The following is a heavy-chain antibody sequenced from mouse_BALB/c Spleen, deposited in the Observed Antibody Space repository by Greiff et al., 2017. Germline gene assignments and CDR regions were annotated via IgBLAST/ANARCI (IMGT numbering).Heavy chain of an antibody. V-gene: IGHV5-17*02. D-gene: IGHD4-1*01. J-gene: IGHJ4*01. Sequence: EVKLMESGGGLVQPGGSRKLSCAASGFTFSSFGMHWVRQAPEKGLEWVAYISSGSSTIYYADTVKGRFTISRDNPKNTLFLQMTSLRSEDTAMYYCARMEWDDAMDYGGQGTSVTVAS. CDR1: GFTFSSFG. CDR2: ISSGSSTI. CDR3: ARMEWDDAMDY.